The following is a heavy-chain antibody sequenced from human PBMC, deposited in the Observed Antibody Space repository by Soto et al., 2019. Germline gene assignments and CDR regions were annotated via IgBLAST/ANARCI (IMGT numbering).Heavy chain of an antibody. J-gene: IGHJ4*02. V-gene: IGHV1-69*13. CDR2: IIPIFGTA. CDR1: GGTFSSYA. Sequence: ASVKVSCKASGGTFSSYAISWVRQAPGQGLEWMGGIIPIFGTANYAQKFQGRVTITADESTSTAYMELSSLRSEDTAVYYCARESPGYSYGFDYWGQGTLVTVSS. D-gene: IGHD5-18*01. CDR3: ARESPGYSYGFDY.